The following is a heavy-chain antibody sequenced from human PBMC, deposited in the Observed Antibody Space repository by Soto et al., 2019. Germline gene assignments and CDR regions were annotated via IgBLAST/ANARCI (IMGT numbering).Heavy chain of an antibody. J-gene: IGHJ5*02. Sequence: GGSLRLSCAASGFIFSDYEINWVRQAPGKGLEWVSYISGSGLTIYYADSVKGRFTISRDNAKNSLYLQMNSLGVEDAAVYYCARGPYRNTYNWFDSWGQGTLVTVSS. V-gene: IGHV3-48*03. CDR2: ISGSGLTI. CDR3: ARGPYRNTYNWFDS. D-gene: IGHD5-12*01. CDR1: GFIFSDYE.